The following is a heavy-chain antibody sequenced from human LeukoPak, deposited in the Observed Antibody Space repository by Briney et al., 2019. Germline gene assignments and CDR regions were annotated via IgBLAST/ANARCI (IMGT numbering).Heavy chain of an antibody. CDR1: GFTFSSYA. V-gene: IGHV3-33*08. J-gene: IGHJ4*02. Sequence: GGSLRLSCAASGFTFSSYAMSWVRQAPGKGLEWVAIIWYDGSNKYYADSVKGRFTISRDNSKNTLYLQMNSLRDEDTAVYYCARRGVAGTNYFDYWGQGTLVTVSS. CDR2: IWYDGSNK. D-gene: IGHD6-19*01. CDR3: ARRGVAGTNYFDY.